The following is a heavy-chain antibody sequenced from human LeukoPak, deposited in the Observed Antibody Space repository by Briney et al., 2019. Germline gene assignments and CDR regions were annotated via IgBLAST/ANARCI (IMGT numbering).Heavy chain of an antibody. V-gene: IGHV3-74*01. CDR1: GFTFSTYW. CDR2: INSAVSST. Sequence: PGGSLRLSCTASGFTFSTYWMHWVRQAPGKGLVWVSHINSAVSSTNYADSVKGRFTIFRDNAENTLYLQMNSPRAEDTAVYYCVRGRGNSGSNWYFDLWGRGTLVTVSS. CDR3: VRGRGNSGSNWYFDL. D-gene: IGHD4-23*01. J-gene: IGHJ2*01.